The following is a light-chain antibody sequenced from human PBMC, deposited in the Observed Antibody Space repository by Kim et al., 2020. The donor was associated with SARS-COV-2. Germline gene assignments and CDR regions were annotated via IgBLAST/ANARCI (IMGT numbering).Light chain of an antibody. CDR1: QSLSSTY. J-gene: IGKJ1*01. CDR2: GAS. CDR3: HQYDNSPRT. Sequence: SPGERATHSCRASQSLSSTYFAWYQQKPGQAPRLLIYGASSRATGIPDRFSGSGSGTDFTLTISRLEPEDFAMYYCHQYDNSPRTFGQGTKVDIK. V-gene: IGKV3-20*01.